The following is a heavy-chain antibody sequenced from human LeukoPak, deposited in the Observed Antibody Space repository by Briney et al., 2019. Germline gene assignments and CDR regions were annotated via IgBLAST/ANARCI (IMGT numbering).Heavy chain of an antibody. CDR1: GFTFSNYW. CDR2: ISTDGSQT. J-gene: IGHJ4*02. V-gene: IGHV3-74*01. Sequence: GGSLRLSCEASGFTFSNYWMHWVRQPPGKGLMWVSQISTDGSQTFYADSVKGRFTISRDNAKNTLFLQMDSLRPEDTAVYYCVRSLRSADFWGQGTLVTVPS. CDR3: VRSLRSADF.